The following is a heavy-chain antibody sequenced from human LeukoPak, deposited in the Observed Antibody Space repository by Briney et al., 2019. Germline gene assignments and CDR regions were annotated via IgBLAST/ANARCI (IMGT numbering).Heavy chain of an antibody. CDR2: IYYSGST. J-gene: IGHJ4*02. V-gene: IGHV4-59*01. CDR1: GGSISSYY. CDR3: AISTVADPYYFAY. Sequence: PSETLSLTCTVSGGSISSYYWSWIRQPPGKGLEWIGYIYYSGSTNYNPSLKSRVTISVDTSKNQFSLKLSSVTAADTAVYYCAISTVADPYYFAYWGQGTLVTVSS. D-gene: IGHD4-23*01.